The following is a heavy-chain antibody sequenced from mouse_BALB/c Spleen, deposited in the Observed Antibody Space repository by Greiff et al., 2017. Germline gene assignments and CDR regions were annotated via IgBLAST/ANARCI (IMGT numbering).Heavy chain of an antibody. CDR3: AILTTATPIDY. J-gene: IGHJ2*01. V-gene: IGHV1S81*02. Sequence: VQLQQSGAELVKPGASVKLSCKASGYTFTSYWMHWVKQRPGQGLEWIGEINPSNGRTNYNEKFKSKATLTVDKSSSTAYMQLSSLTSEDSAVYYCAILTTATPIDYWGQGTTLTVSS. CDR2: INPSNGRT. D-gene: IGHD1-2*01. CDR1: GYTFTSYW.